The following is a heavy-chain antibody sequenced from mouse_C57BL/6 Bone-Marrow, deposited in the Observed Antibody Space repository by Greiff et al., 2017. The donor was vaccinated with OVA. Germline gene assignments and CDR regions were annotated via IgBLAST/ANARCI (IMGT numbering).Heavy chain of an antibody. CDR3: ARGGYYDYDVGFAY. CDR2: IYPRSGNT. V-gene: IGHV1-81*01. CDR1: GYTFTSYG. D-gene: IGHD2-4*01. J-gene: IGHJ3*01. Sequence: QVQLQQSGAELARPGASVKLSCKASGYTFTSYGISWVKQRTGQGLEWIGEIYPRSGNTYYNEKFKGKATLTADKSSSTAYMELRSLTSEDSAVYFCARGGYYDYDVGFAYWGQGTLVTVSA.